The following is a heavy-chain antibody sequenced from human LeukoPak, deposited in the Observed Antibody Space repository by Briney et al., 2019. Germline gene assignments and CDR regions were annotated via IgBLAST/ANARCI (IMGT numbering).Heavy chain of an antibody. CDR1: GYTFTSYY. D-gene: IGHD3-3*01. CDR2: INPSGGST. V-gene: IGHV1-46*01. CDR3: ARDTPNTIFGVVTAFDY. J-gene: IGHJ4*02. Sequence: GASVKVSCKASGYTFTSYYMHWVRQAPGQGLEWRGIINPSGGSTSYAQKLQGRVTMTRDMSTSTVYMELSSLRSEDTAVYYCARDTPNTIFGVVTAFDYWGQGTLVTVSS.